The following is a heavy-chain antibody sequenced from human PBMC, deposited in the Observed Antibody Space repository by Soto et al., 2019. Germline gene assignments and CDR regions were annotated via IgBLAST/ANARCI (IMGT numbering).Heavy chain of an antibody. V-gene: IGHV3-7*03. CDR2: IKQDGSEE. Sequence: EVQLVESGGGLVQPGGSLRLSCAASGFTFSNYWMSWVRQAPGKGLEWVANIKQDGSEEYCVDSVKGRFTISRDNAKNSLYLQMRSLRADDTAVYYCTRGIRGRSGWSYYYGMDVWGQGTTVTVSS. J-gene: IGHJ6*02. D-gene: IGHD6-19*01. CDR3: TRGIRGRSGWSYYYGMDV. CDR1: GFTFSNYW.